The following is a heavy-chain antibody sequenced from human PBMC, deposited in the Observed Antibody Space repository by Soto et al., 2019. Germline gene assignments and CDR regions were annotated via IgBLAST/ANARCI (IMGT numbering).Heavy chain of an antibody. V-gene: IGHV3-74*01. CDR3: ARDQPGYSYGYGLGY. CDR2: INSDGSST. Sequence: GGSLRLSCAASGVTFSSYGMHWVRQAPGKGLVWVSRINSDGSSTSYADSVKGRFTISRDNAKNSLYLQMNSLRAEDTAVYYCARDQPGYSYGYGLGYWGQGTLVTVSS. J-gene: IGHJ4*02. D-gene: IGHD5-18*01. CDR1: GVTFSSYG.